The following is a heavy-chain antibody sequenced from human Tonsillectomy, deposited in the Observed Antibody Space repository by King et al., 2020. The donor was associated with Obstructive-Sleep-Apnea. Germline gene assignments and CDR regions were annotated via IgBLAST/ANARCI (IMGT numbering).Heavy chain of an antibody. D-gene: IGHD5-12*01. CDR3: AKDMGLIEFVATNEGAFDI. Sequence: VQLVESGGGLVQPGRSLRLSCAASGFTFDDYAMHWVRQAPGKGLEWVSGISLNSGSIVYADSVKGRFTISRDNAKNSLYLQMNSLRAEDTALYYCAKDMGLIEFVATNEGAFDIWGQGTMVTVSS. V-gene: IGHV3-9*01. CDR2: ISLNSGSI. CDR1: GFTFDDYA. J-gene: IGHJ3*02.